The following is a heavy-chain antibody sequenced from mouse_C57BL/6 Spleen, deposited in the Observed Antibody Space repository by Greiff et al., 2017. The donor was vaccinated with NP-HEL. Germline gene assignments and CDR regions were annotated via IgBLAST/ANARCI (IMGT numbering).Heavy chain of an antibody. D-gene: IGHD1-1*01. Sequence: EVQLQQSGAELVRPGASVKLSCTASGFNIKDYYMHWVKQRPEQGLEWIGRIDPEDGDTEYAPKFQGKATMTADTSSNTAYLQLSSLTSEDTAVYYCTTTSYGSSYYFDYWGQGTTLTVSS. CDR3: TTTSYGSSYYFDY. V-gene: IGHV14-1*01. J-gene: IGHJ2*01. CDR2: IDPEDGDT. CDR1: GFNIKDYY.